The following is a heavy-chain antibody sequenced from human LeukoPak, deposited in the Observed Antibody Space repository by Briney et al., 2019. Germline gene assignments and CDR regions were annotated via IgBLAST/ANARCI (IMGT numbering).Heavy chain of an antibody. Sequence: GGSLRLSCAASGFIFSNYAMHWVRQAPGKGLEWVSSISSSSSYMYYADSMRGRFTISRDSAQTPLYLQMNGRKAGDPAVYYCARDPGLLPIVTYSFDSWGQGTLVTVPS. CDR3: ARDPGLLPIVTYSFDS. CDR2: ISSSSSYM. J-gene: IGHJ4*02. CDR1: GFIFSNYA. V-gene: IGHV3-21*01. D-gene: IGHD5-18*01.